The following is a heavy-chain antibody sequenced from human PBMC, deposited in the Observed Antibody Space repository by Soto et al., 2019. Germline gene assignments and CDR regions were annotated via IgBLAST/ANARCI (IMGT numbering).Heavy chain of an antibody. D-gene: IGHD2-2*01. J-gene: IGHJ4*02. Sequence: EVQLLESGGDLVQPGGSLRLYCAASGFTFTSSAMSWVRQAPGKGLEWVVGITGSGGSTYYADSVRGRFSISRDNYKNTLYLQMKRLRAEDRAVYYCAKPHVYCSSTMCYDYWCQGTLVTVSS. CDR1: GFTFTSSA. V-gene: IGHV3-23*01. CDR2: ITGSGGST. CDR3: AKPHVYCSSTMCYDY.